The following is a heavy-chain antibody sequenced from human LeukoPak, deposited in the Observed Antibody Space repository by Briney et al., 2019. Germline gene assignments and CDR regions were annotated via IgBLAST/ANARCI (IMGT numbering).Heavy chain of an antibody. J-gene: IGHJ4*02. V-gene: IGHV3-20*04. CDR2: INSKGGSI. CDR1: GFTFDDYA. Sequence: GGSLRLSCAASGFTFDDYAMGWVRQAPGRGLEWVSGINSKGGSIGYADSVKGRFTISRDNAKNSLYLQMNSLRAEDTALYYCARVDSDCSGGSCYTGLFDYWGQGTLVTVSS. D-gene: IGHD2-15*01. CDR3: ARVDSDCSGGSCYTGLFDY.